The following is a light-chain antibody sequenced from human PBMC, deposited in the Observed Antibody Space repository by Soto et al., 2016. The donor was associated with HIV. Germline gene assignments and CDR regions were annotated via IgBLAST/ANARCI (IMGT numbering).Light chain of an antibody. CDR1: QSISSW. J-gene: IGKJ4*01. CDR2: KAS. Sequence: DIQMTQSPSTLSASVGDRVTITCRASQSISSWLAWYQQKPGKAPKLLIYKASSLESGVPSRFSGSGSGSEFTLTISSLQPDDFATYYCQQYNSYSLTFGGGTKVEIK. V-gene: IGKV1-5*03. CDR3: QQYNSYSLT.